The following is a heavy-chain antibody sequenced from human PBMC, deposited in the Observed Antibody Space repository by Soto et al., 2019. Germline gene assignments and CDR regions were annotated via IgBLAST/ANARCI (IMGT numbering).Heavy chain of an antibody. CDR2: ISDYNGNT. D-gene: IGHD3-3*02. J-gene: IGHJ6*02. CDR1: GYTFTSYG. Sequence: ASVKVSCKASGYTFTSYGISWVRQAPGQGLEWMGWISDYNGNTYYANSVKDRFTISRDNSKDTVYLHMGSLRPDDMAVYYCARGHLPWDYHSYGMDVWGRGTTVTVSS. V-gene: IGHV1-18*03. CDR3: ARGHLPWDYHSYGMDV.